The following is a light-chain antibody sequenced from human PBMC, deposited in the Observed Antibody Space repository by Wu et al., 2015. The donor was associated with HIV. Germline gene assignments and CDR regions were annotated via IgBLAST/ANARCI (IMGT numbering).Light chain of an antibody. CDR2: GAS. J-gene: IGKJ1*01. V-gene: IGKV3-20*01. Sequence: GRATFSCRASXSIKSSQLAWYQQKPGQAPRLLIFGASSRATGIPDRFSGGGSGTESTLTIRRLEPEDFAVYYCHQYGSSPQTFGQGTKVEIK. CDR3: HQYGSSPQT. CDR1: XSIKSSQ.